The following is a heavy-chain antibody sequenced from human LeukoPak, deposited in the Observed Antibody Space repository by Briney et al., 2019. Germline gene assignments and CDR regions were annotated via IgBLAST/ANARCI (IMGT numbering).Heavy chain of an antibody. D-gene: IGHD4-17*01. V-gene: IGHV3-23*01. Sequence: PGGSLRLSCAASGFTFTNYAVMWVRQAPGQGLEWVSAITSGGAPRYADSVKGRFTISGDNSKNTLYLQMNSLRAEDTAQYFCARDPDGDYIGAFEFWGQGTGVTVSS. CDR1: GFTFTNYA. CDR3: ARDPDGDYIGAFEF. CDR2: ITSGGAP. J-gene: IGHJ3*01.